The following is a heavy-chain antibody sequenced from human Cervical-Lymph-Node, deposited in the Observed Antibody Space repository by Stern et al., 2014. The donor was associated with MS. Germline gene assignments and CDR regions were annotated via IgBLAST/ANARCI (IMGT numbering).Heavy chain of an antibody. D-gene: IGHD2-15*01. V-gene: IGHV4-4*02. J-gene: IGHJ1*01. CDR3: ARDGYCSGGSCPGEYFQH. CDR1: GGSISSSNW. CDR2: IYHSGST. Sequence: VQLQESGPGLVKPSGTLSLTCAVSGGSISSSNWWSWVRQPPGKGLEWIGEIYHSGSTNYNPSLKSRVTISVDKSKNQFSLKLSSVTAADTAVYYCARDGYCSGGSCPGEYFQHWGQGTLVTVSS.